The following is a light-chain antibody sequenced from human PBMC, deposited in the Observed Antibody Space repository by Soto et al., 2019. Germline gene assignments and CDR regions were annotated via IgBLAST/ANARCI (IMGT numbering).Light chain of an antibody. CDR1: QSVSSSY. CDR3: HQYCSSSLYT. V-gene: IGKV3-20*01. CDR2: GAS. Sequence: EIVLTQSPGTLSLSPGERATLSCRASQSVSSSYLAWYQQQPGPAPRLLIYGASSRATCLPGRCSGSGSGTDFTLTISRLEPEDFVVYYCHQYCSSSLYTFGQGTKLEIK. J-gene: IGKJ2*01.